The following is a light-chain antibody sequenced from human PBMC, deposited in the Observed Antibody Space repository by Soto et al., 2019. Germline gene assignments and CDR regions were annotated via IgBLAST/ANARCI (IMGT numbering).Light chain of an antibody. CDR1: QGISTY. CDR2: AAS. V-gene: IGKV1-27*01. CDR3: QNYTGAPWT. J-gene: IGKJ1*01. Sequence: DIQMTQSPSSLSASVGDRVTITCRASQGISTYLVWYQQKPGTVPKLLIFAASTLQSGFPSRFSGSGSGTDFTLTISSLQPEDVATYYCQNYTGAPWTFGQGTKVEIK.